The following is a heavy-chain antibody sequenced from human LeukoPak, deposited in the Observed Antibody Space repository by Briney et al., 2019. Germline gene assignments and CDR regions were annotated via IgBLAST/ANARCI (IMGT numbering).Heavy chain of an antibody. J-gene: IGHJ4*02. CDR3: ARTSDISGSGSYKD. CDR1: GDSVSSNSAA. CDR2: TYYRSKWYT. Sequence: SQTLSLTCAISGDSVSSNSAAWNWIRQSPSRGLEWLGRTYYRSKWYTDYAVSVKSRITINPDTSKSQFSLQLNSVTPEDTAVYYCARTSDISGSGSYKDWGQGTLVTVSS. D-gene: IGHD3-10*01. V-gene: IGHV6-1*01.